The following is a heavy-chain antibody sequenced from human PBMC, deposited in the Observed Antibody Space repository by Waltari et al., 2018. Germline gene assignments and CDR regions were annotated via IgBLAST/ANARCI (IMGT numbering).Heavy chain of an antibody. CDR3: ARIPRGTGELDD. CDR2: INCNSGGT. D-gene: IGHD7-27*01. Sequence: QVQLVQSGAEVKKPGASAKVSCKASGYTFTGNYIHWVRQAPGQGLEWMGWINCNSGGTDYAQKFQGRVTMTRDTSISTAYMELSRLRSDDTAVYYCARIPRGTGELDDWGQGTLVTVSS. J-gene: IGHJ4*02. CDR1: GYTFTGNY. V-gene: IGHV1-2*02.